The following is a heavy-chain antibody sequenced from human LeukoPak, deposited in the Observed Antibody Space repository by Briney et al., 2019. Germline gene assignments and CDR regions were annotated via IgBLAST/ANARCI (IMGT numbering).Heavy chain of an antibody. CDR3: GRVQKTQTGGTPDY. CDR1: GFTFSTFW. J-gene: IGHJ4*02. V-gene: IGHV3-7*01. CDR2: INKDGSEK. Sequence: GGSLRLSCAASGFTFSTFWMTWVRQAPGKGLELVANINKDGSEKDYVDSVKGVFTISRDNAKNSLYLQVNSLRDDDTAVYYCGRVQKTQTGGTPDYWGQGTLVTVSS. D-gene: IGHD1-14*01.